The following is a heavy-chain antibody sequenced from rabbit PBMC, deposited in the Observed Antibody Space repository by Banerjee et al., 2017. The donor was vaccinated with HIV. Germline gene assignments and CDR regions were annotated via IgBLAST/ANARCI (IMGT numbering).Heavy chain of an antibody. D-gene: IGHD7-1*01. CDR3: ARGPAGYAGYGYPYFNF. CDR2: IYAGSSANT. CDR1: GFTLSSYW. V-gene: IGHV1S40*01. J-gene: IGHJ4*01. Sequence: QSLEESGGDLVKPGASLTLTCTASGFTLSSYWMYWVRQAPGKGLEWIACIYAGSSANTYYASWAKGRFTISKTSSTTVTLQMTSLTAADTATYFCARGPAGYAGYGYPYFNFWGQGTLVTVS.